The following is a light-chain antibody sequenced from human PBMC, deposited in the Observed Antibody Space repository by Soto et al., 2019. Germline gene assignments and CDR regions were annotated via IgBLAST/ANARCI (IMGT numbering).Light chain of an antibody. Sequence: DIQMTQSPSTLSASVVDRVTITCRASQSISSWLAWYQQKPGKAPKLLIYDASSLESGVPSRFSGSGSGTEFTLTISSLQPDDFATDYCQQYNSYSGTFGQGTKVDIK. J-gene: IGKJ1*01. CDR1: QSISSW. CDR2: DAS. V-gene: IGKV1-5*01. CDR3: QQYNSYSGT.